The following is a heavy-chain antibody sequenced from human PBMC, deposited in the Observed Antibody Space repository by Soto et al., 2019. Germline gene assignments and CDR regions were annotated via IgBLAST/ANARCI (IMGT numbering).Heavy chain of an antibody. CDR1: SGSISSSNW. V-gene: IGHV4-4*02. J-gene: IGHJ4*02. CDR2: IYHSGST. Sequence: SETLSLTCAVSSGSISSSNWWSWVRQPPGKGLEWIGEIYHSGSTNYNPSLKSRVTISVDKSKNQFSLKLSSVTAADTAVYYCASPGIAAAGGDYFDYWGQGTLVTVSS. D-gene: IGHD6-13*01. CDR3: ASPGIAAAGGDYFDY.